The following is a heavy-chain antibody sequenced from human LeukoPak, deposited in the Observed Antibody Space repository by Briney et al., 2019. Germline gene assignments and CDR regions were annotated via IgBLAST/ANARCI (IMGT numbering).Heavy chain of an antibody. Sequence: ASVKVSCKASGYTFTGYYMHWVRQAPGQGLEWMGRINPNSGGTNYAQKFQGRVTMTRDTSISTAYMELSRLRSDDTAVYHCARGSMTMIVVAASGPDYWGQGTLVTVSS. CDR2: INPNSGGT. CDR3: ARGSMTMIVVAASGPDY. J-gene: IGHJ4*02. CDR1: GYTFTGYY. D-gene: IGHD3-22*01. V-gene: IGHV1-2*06.